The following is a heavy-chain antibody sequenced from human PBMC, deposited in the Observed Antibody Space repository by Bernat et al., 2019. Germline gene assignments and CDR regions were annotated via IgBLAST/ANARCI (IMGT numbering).Heavy chain of an antibody. J-gene: IGHJ6*02. CDR3: AREGDLYCSSTSCYNYYYYGMDV. CDR2: ISYDGSNK. V-gene: IGHV3-30-3*01. CDR1: GFTFSSYA. Sequence: QVQLVESGGGVVQPGRSLRLSCAASGFTFSSYAMHWVCQAPGKGLEWVAVISYDGSNKYYADSVKGRFTISRDNSKNTLYLQMNSLRAEDTAVYYCAREGDLYCSSTSCYNYYYYGMDVWGQGTTVTVSS. D-gene: IGHD2-2*02.